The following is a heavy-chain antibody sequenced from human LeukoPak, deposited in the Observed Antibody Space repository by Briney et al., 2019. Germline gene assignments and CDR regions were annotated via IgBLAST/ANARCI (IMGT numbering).Heavy chain of an antibody. CDR1: GGSITTGSYH. J-gene: IGHJ4*02. CDR3: ARDRDGYAYSFDY. V-gene: IGHV4-39*02. CDR2: TYYTGSA. Sequence: SQTLSLACTVAGGSITTGSYHWGWIRQSPGKGLEWFGNTYYTGSAYYRPSLQSRVSISVDTSKKEFSLKLTSVTAADRAVYYCARDRDGYAYSFDYWGQGTLVTVSS. D-gene: IGHD5-24*01.